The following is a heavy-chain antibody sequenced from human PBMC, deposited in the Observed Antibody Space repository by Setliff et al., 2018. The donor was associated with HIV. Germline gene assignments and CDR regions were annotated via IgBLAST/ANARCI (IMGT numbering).Heavy chain of an antibody. Sequence: HPGGSLRLSCAASGFTVSSNYMSWVRQAPGKGLEWVSVIYSGDSTYYADSVKGRFTISRDNSKSTLYLQMNSLRGEDTAVYYCARGVPYSSSSEYYYYYYYMDVWGTGTTVTVSS. CDR2: IYSGDST. CDR1: GFTVSSNY. J-gene: IGHJ6*03. CDR3: ARGVPYSSSSEYYYYYYYMDV. D-gene: IGHD6-6*01. V-gene: IGHV3-66*02.